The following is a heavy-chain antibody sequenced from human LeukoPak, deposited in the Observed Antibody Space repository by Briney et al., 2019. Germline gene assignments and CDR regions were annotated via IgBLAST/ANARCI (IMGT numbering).Heavy chain of an antibody. J-gene: IGHJ6*03. CDR2: IGPEENNK. D-gene: IGHD2-15*01. V-gene: IGHV3-30*02. CDR3: AQEGQGSWDTDV. CDR1: GFYFNHYG. Sequence: GGSLRLSCATSGFYFNHYGMHWVRQAPGKGPEWVAYIGPEENNKVYADSVKGRFMISRDNSKNTVGLQMNSLRGEDTAIYYCAQEGQGSWDTDVWGKGTRVTVSS.